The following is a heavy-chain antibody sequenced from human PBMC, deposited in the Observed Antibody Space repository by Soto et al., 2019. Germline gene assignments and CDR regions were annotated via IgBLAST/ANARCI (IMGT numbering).Heavy chain of an antibody. Sequence: QVQLVQSGAEVKKPGASVKVSCKASGYTFTSYDINWVRQATGQGLEWMGWMNPNSGNTGYAQKFQGRVTMTRNTSISTAYMELSSLRSEDTAVYYCARGPLTPAVRCLEWSPVFGFDPWGQGTLVTVSS. CDR3: ARGPLTPAVRCLEWSPVFGFDP. CDR1: GYTFTSYD. J-gene: IGHJ5*02. D-gene: IGHD3-3*01. CDR2: MNPNSGNT. V-gene: IGHV1-8*01.